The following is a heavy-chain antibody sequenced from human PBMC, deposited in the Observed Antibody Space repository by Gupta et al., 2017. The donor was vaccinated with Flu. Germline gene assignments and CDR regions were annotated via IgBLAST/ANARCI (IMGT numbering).Heavy chain of an antibody. Sequence: VRQAPGKGLEWVSYISSSSSTIYYADSVKGRFTISRDNAKNALYLQMNSLRAEDTAVYYCARAGGDYVDNWFDPGGQGTMVTVSS. CDR3: ARAGGDYVDNWFDP. J-gene: IGHJ5*02. D-gene: IGHD4-17*01. CDR2: ISSSSSTI. V-gene: IGHV3-48*01.